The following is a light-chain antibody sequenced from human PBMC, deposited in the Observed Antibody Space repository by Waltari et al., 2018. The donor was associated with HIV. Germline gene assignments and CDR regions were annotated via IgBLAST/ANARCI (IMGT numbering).Light chain of an antibody. Sequence: QSVLTQPPSVSAAPGQKVTISCSGSSSNIGNNYVSWYQQLPGTAPKLLIYENNKRPSGIPDRFSGSKSGTSATLGITGLQTGDEADYYCGTWDSSLVFGGGT. J-gene: IGLJ2*01. CDR3: GTWDSSLV. V-gene: IGLV1-51*02. CDR2: ENN. CDR1: SSNIGNNY.